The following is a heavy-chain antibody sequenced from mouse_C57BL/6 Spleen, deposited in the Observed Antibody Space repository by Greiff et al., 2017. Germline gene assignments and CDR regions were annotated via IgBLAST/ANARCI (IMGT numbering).Heavy chain of an antibody. V-gene: IGHV1-54*01. CDR1: GYAFTNYL. CDR3: SRSGYDYGGAMDY. Sequence: VKLMESGAELVRPGTSVKVSCKASGYAFTNYLIEWVKQRPGQGLEWIGVIIPGSGGTNYNEKFKGKATLTADKSSSTAYMQLSSLTSEDSAVYYCSRSGYDYGGAMDYWGQGTSVTVSS. J-gene: IGHJ4*01. D-gene: IGHD2-4*01. CDR2: IIPGSGGT.